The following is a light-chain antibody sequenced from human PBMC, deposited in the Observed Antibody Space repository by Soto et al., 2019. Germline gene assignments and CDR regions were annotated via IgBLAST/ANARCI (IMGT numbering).Light chain of an antibody. J-gene: IGKJ2*01. V-gene: IGKV3-20*01. CDR3: QQYGSSPAT. Sequence: EIVLTQSPGTLSLSPGERATLSCRASQSVSSSYLAWYQQKPGQAPRLLIYGESSRATGIPDGFSGSGSGTDFTLTISRLEPEDFAVYYCQQYGSSPATFGQGTKLEIK. CDR1: QSVSSSY. CDR2: GES.